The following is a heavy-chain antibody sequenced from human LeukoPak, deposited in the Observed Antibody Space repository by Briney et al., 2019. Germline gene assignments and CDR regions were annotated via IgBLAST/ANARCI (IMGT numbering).Heavy chain of an antibody. Sequence: GGSLRLSCAASGFSFSSYAMSWVRQAPGKGLEWVSAISGSGGGTYYAGSVRGRFTISRDNSKNTLYLQMNSLRAEDTAVYYRAKVDSITPNSYDIGGYFPPDYWGQGTLVTVSS. CDR3: AKVDSITPNSYDIGGYFPPDY. J-gene: IGHJ4*02. CDR1: GFSFSSYA. D-gene: IGHD3-22*01. V-gene: IGHV3-23*01. CDR2: ISGSGGGT.